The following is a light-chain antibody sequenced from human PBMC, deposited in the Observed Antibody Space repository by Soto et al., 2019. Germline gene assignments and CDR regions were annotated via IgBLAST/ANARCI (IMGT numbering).Light chain of an antibody. CDR3: CSYAFIATPNGV. V-gene: IGLV2-23*02. CDR2: DVN. J-gene: IGLJ3*02. CDR1: SSDVTSYNL. Sequence: QSALTQPASVSGSPGQSITISCTGTSSDVTSYNLVSWYQQHPDKAPKLMIYDVNKRPSGVSTRFSGSKSGNTASLTISGLQAEDEADYYCCSYAFIATPNGVFGGGTKLTVL.